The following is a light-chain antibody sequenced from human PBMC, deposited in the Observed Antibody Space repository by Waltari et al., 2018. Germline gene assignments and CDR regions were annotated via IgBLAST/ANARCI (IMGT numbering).Light chain of an antibody. V-gene: IGLV1-51*01. CDR1: TSNIGDNY. Sequence: QSVLTPPPSVSAAPGQKVTISCSGSTSNIGDNYVSWFQQLPGTAPRLLIYDNNKRPSGIPDRFSGSKSGTSATLGITGLQTGDEADYYCGTWDNSLSAWVFGGGTKLTVL. J-gene: IGLJ3*02. CDR2: DNN. CDR3: GTWDNSLSAWV.